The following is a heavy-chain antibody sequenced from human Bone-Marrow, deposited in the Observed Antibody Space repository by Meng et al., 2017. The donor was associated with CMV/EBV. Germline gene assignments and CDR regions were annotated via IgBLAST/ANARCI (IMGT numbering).Heavy chain of an antibody. Sequence: GESLKISCAASGFTFSSHGMHWVRQAPGKGLEWVAFIRYDGSNKYYADSVKGRFTISRDNSKNTLYLQMNSLRAEDTAVYYCAKEGIEGATSAFDIWGQGTMVTGSS. CDR3: AKEGIEGATSAFDI. V-gene: IGHV3-30*02. J-gene: IGHJ3*02. CDR2: IRYDGSNK. D-gene: IGHD1-26*01. CDR1: GFTFSSHG.